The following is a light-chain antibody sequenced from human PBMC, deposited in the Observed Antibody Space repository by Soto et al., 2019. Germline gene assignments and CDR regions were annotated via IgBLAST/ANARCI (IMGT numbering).Light chain of an antibody. CDR3: SSYGGNNNVV. CDR1: SSDVGGYNY. V-gene: IGLV2-8*01. Sequence: QSALTQPPSASGSPGQSVTISCTGTSSDVGGYNYVSWYQQHPGKAPKLMDYEVSTRPSGVPDRFSGSKSGNAASPTVCGLQAEDEADYYCSSYGGNNNVVFGGGTKLTVL. J-gene: IGLJ2*01. CDR2: EVS.